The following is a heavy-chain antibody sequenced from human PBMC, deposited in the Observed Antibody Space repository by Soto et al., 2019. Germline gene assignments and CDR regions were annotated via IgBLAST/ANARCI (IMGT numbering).Heavy chain of an antibody. J-gene: IGHJ5*02. V-gene: IGHV3-48*02. CDR1: GFTFSDNP. Sequence: PGGSLRLSCAASGFTFSDNPMNWVRLAPGKGLEWVSHIRSDGTTIYYADSVKGRFTISRDNAKNSPYLHMNSLRDEDTAIYYCVRDHDFALDTWGQGTLVTVSS. CDR3: VRDHDFALDT. D-gene: IGHD2-21*02. CDR2: IRSDGTTI.